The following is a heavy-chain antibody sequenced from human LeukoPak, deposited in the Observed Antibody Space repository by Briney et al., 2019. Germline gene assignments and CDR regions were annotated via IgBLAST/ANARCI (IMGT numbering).Heavy chain of an antibody. V-gene: IGHV3-53*01. CDR1: GFTVSSNY. D-gene: IGHD7-27*01. Sequence: PGGSLRLSCAASGFTVSSNYMSWVRQAPGKGLEWVSVIYSGGDIYYAGSVKGRFTISRDNSKNTLYLQMNSLRAGDTAVYYCARAAGDRIGYHDLWGRGTLVTVSS. CDR2: IYSGGDI. CDR3: ARAAGDRIGYHDL. J-gene: IGHJ2*01.